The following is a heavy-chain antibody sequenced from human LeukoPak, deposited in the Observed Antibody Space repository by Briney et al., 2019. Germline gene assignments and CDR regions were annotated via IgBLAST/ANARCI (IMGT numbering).Heavy chain of an antibody. CDR2: ISGSGTIT. V-gene: IGHV3-23*01. J-gene: IGHJ4*02. Sequence: GGSLRLSCAASGLTFTDYAMNWVRQAPGKGLEWVSTISGSGTITYYADSVRGRFTISRDYSTNTLYLQMSSLRAEDTAIYYCAYLGLSSDWNDVPGPQIDYWGQGTPVTVSS. CDR3: AYLGLSSDWNDVPGPQIDY. CDR1: GLTFTDYA. D-gene: IGHD1-1*01.